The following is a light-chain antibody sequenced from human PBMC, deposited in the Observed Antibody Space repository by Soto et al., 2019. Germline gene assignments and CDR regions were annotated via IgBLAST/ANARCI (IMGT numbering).Light chain of an antibody. Sequence: IVLTQSPAIMSLSPGESASLSCRASQSVSDYLAWYQQKPDQAPRLLIYGASTRATGVPARFSGSGSGTEFTLTISSLQSEDFALYYCQQYNNWPLTFGGGTKVDIK. J-gene: IGKJ4*01. CDR2: GAS. V-gene: IGKV3-15*01. CDR3: QQYNNWPLT. CDR1: QSVSDY.